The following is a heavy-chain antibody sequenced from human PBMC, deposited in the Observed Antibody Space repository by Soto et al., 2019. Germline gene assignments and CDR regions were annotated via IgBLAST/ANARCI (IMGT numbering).Heavy chain of an antibody. J-gene: IGHJ3*02. CDR2: IYYSGST. CDR3: ARCSEGQWLVRDAFDI. Sequence: QVQLQESGPGLVKPSQTLSLTCTVSGGSISSGGYYWSWIRQHPGKGLEWIGYIYYSGSTYYNPSLKSRVTISVDTSKNQFSLKLSSVTAADTAVYYCARCSEGQWLVRDAFDIWGQGTMVTVSS. CDR1: GGSISSGGYY. D-gene: IGHD6-19*01. V-gene: IGHV4-31*03.